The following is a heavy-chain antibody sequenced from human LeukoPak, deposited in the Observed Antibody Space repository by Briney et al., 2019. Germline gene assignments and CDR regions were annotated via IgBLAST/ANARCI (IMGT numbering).Heavy chain of an antibody. J-gene: IGHJ4*02. CDR2: FDPEDGET. CDR3: ASTVLSSTSPFDY. V-gene: IGHV1-24*01. D-gene: IGHD2-2*01. CDR1: GYTLTELS. Sequence: GASVKVSCKVSGYTLTELSMHWVRPAPGKGLEWMGGFDPEDGETIYAQKFQGRVTMTEDSSTDTAYMELSSLRSEDTAVYYCASTVLSSTSPFDYWGQGTLVTVSS.